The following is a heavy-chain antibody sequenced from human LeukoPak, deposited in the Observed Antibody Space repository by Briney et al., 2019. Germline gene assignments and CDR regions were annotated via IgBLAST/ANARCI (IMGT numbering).Heavy chain of an antibody. CDR1: GGSISSYY. J-gene: IGHJ5*02. CDR3: AREWELHSGWFDP. D-gene: IGHD1-26*01. V-gene: IGHV4-59*01. CDR2: IYYSGST. Sequence: SETLSLTCTVSGGSISSYYWSWIRQPPGKGLEWIGYIYYSGSTNYNPSLKSRVTISVDTSKNQCSLKLSSVTAADTAVYYCAREWELHSGWFDPWGQGTLVTVSS.